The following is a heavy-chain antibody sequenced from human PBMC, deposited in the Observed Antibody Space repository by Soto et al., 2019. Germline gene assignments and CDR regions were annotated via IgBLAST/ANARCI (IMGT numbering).Heavy chain of an antibody. V-gene: IGHV3-48*02. Sequence: EVQLVESGGGLVQPGGSLRLSCSASGFTFSSYNMNWVRQSPGKGLDWVSYISSSSGTIYYADSVKGRFTISRDNAKNSMYLQMNSLRDEDTAVYDCARRRGYSYVLPDYWGKGTLVTVSS. J-gene: IGHJ4*02. CDR2: ISSSSGTI. CDR1: GFTFSSYN. CDR3: ARRRGYSYVLPDY. D-gene: IGHD5-18*01.